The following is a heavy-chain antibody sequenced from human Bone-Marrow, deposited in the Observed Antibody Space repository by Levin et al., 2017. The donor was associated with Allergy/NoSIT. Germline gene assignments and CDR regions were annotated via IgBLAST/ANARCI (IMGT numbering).Heavy chain of an antibody. D-gene: IGHD3-9*01. CDR1: GGSISSYY. Sequence: SETLSLTCTVSGGSISSYYWSWIRQPPGKGLEWIGYIYYSGSTNYNPSLKSRVTISVDTSKNQFSLKLSSVTAADTAVYYCARVEPGRYYDILTGYFDYWGQGTLVTVSS. CDR2: IYYSGST. V-gene: IGHV4-59*01. CDR3: ARVEPGRYYDILTGYFDY. J-gene: IGHJ4*02.